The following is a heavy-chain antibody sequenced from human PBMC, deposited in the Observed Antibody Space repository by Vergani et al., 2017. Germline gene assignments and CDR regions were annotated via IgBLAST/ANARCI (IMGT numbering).Heavy chain of an antibody. J-gene: IGHJ4*02. V-gene: IGHV2-70*01. CDR1: GFSLTTSGMC. CDR3: ARIRQYXYDSSGYYDHYFDY. Sequence: QVTFRESGPALVKPTQTLILTCTFSGFSLTTSGMCVSWIRQPPGKALGWLALFDWDDDKYYSTSLKTRLTISKDTSKNQVVLTMTNMDPVDTATYYWARIRQYXYDSSGYYDHYFDYWGQGTLVTVSS. D-gene: IGHD3-22*01. CDR2: FDWDDDK.